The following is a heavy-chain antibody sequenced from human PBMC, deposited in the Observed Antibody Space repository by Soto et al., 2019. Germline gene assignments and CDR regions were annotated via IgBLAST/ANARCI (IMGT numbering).Heavy chain of an antibody. Sequence: SETLFLPCTVSGGSISSGGYYWSWIRQHPGKGLEWIGYIYYSGSTYYNPSLKSRVTISVDTSKNQFSLKLSSVTAAVTAVYYCARASELGLGDDYWGQGTLVTVSS. CDR2: IYYSGST. D-gene: IGHD3-10*01. V-gene: IGHV4-31*03. CDR3: ARASELGLGDDY. J-gene: IGHJ4*02. CDR1: GGSISSGGYY.